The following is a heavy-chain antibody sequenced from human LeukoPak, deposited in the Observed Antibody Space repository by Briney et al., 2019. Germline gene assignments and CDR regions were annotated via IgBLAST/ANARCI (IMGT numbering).Heavy chain of an antibody. D-gene: IGHD3-3*01. Sequence: GVSLRLSCAASGFTFSSYSMTWVRQARGKGLEWISSMSSGGTYIYYADSVRGRFTISRDNAKNSLYLLMNSLRAEDTAVYYCARDRPTGASRLFVVQWGQGTLVTVSS. CDR2: MSSGGTYI. CDR1: GFTFSSYS. V-gene: IGHV3-21*01. CDR3: ARDRPTGASRLFVVQ. J-gene: IGHJ4*02.